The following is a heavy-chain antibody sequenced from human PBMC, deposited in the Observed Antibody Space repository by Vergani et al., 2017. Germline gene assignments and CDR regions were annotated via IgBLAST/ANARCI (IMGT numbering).Heavy chain of an antibody. CDR3: ARARSGSRIRRPNDAFDI. CDR2: ISYDGSNK. J-gene: IGHJ3*02. CDR1: GFTFSSYA. Sequence: QVQLVESGGGVAQPGRSLRLSCAASGFTFSSYAMHWVRQAPGKGLEWVAVISYDGSNKYYADSVKGRFTISRDNSKNTLYLQMNSLRAEDTAVYYCARARSGSRIRRPNDAFDIWGQGTMVTVSS. V-gene: IGHV3-30-3*01. D-gene: IGHD1-26*01.